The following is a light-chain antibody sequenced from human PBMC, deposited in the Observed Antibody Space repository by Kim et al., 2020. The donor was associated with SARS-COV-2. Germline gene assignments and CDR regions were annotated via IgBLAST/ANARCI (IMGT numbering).Light chain of an antibody. CDR2: ATN. CDR1: KGRGSR. CDR3: QQANNFPYT. J-gene: IGKJ2*01. V-gene: IGKV1-12*01. Sequence: CASVGDRVTITSRAGKGRGSRVTWYQHKPGKAPGLLIYATNNLQSGVPSKFSGSGYETDFTLTISSLQAEDFATYYCQQANNFPYTFGQGTKLEI.